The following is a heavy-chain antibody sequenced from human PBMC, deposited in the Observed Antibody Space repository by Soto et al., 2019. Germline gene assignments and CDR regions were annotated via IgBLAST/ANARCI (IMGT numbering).Heavy chain of an antibody. V-gene: IGHV3-30-3*01. CDR3: ARDGYGSGSYYPFDY. Sequence: QVQLVESGGGVVQPGRSLRLSCAASGFTFSSYAMHWVRQAPGKGLEWVAVISYDGSNKYYADSVKGRFTISRDNSKNKLYLQMNSLRAEDTAVYYCARDGYGSGSYYPFDYWGQGTLVTVSS. D-gene: IGHD3-10*01. CDR1: GFTFSSYA. J-gene: IGHJ4*02. CDR2: ISYDGSNK.